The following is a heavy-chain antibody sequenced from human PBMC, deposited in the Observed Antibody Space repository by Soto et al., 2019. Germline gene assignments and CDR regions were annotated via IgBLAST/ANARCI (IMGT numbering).Heavy chain of an antibody. D-gene: IGHD2-15*01. Sequence: PGESLKIACDGPGYSFTSYWIGWVRQMPGKGLEWMGRIDPGESDTRYSPSFRGQVTISVDKSISRAYLQWSSLKASDTAMYFFARIGSSYNPFDSWGRGTLVTVSS. J-gene: IGHJ4*02. CDR2: IDPGESDT. CDR1: GYSFTSYW. CDR3: ARIGSSYNPFDS. V-gene: IGHV5-51*01.